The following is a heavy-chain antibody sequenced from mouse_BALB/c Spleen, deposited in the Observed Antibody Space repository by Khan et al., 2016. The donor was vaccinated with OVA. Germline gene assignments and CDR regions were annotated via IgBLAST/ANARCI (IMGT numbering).Heavy chain of an antibody. Sequence: EVQLQESGADLVKPGGSLKLSCAASGFTFTSYGMSWVRQTPDKRLEWVATISSGGHYTYFPHSVRGRFTISRDNAKNTQYLQMSSLKSEDTAMYYCARTITTAKGDYYGMDYWGQGTSVTVSS. J-gene: IGHJ4*01. CDR1: GFTFTSYG. V-gene: IGHV5-6*01. CDR2: ISSGGHYT. CDR3: ARTITTAKGDYYGMDY. D-gene: IGHD1-2*01.